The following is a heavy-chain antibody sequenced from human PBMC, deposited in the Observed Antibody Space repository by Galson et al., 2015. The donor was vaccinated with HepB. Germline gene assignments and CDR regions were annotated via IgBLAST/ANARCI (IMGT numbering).Heavy chain of an antibody. J-gene: IGHJ4*02. Sequence: QSGAEVKKAGESLRISCEGSGYNFRNYWIGWVRQMPGKGLEWIGIINPGDSDTRYSPSFQGQVTISADKSIKTAYLRWSSLKASDTAIYYCAREGSGDSVLDYWGQGTLVIVAS. CDR1: GYNFRNYW. V-gene: IGHV5-51*01. CDR2: INPGDSDT. CDR3: AREGSGDSVLDY. D-gene: IGHD2-21*02.